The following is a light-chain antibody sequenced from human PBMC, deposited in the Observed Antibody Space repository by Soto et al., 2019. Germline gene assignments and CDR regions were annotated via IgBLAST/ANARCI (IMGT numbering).Light chain of an antibody. V-gene: IGKV3-15*01. CDR2: SAS. J-gene: IGKJ1*01. CDR3: HQYDTWPWT. CDR1: QSVSSN. Sequence: EIVMTQSPATLSVSPGERATHSSRASQSVSSNLAWYQQKPGQAPKLLIYSASTRATGIPARFSGSGSGTDFTLTISSLQSEDFAVYYCHQYDTWPWTFGQGTKVEIK.